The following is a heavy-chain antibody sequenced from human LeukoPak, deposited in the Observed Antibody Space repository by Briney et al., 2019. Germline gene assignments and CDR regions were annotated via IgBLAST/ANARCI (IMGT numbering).Heavy chain of an antibody. CDR2: IRYHGSDK. D-gene: IGHD2-15*01. V-gene: IGHV3-30*02. CDR3: AKLPFCSGGSCYPNFDY. CDR1: GFTFSGSG. J-gene: IGHJ4*02. Sequence: PGGSLRLSCAASGFTFSGSGMHWVRQAPGKGLEWVAFIRYHGSDKFYADSVKGRFTISRDNSKNTLYLQMNSLRAEDTAVYYCAKLPFCSGGSCYPNFDYWGQGTLVTVSS.